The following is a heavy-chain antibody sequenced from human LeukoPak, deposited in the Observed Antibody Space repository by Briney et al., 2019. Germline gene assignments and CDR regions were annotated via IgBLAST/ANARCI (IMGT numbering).Heavy chain of an antibody. CDR1: GFTFSSYW. V-gene: IGHV3-7*01. J-gene: IGHJ4*02. Sequence: PGGSLRLSCAASGFTFSSYWMSWVRQAPGKGLEWVANIKQDGSEKYYVDSVKGRFTISRDNAKNSLYLQMNSLRAEDTAVYYCARDMSGKWEPPFDYWGQGTLVTVSS. CDR3: ARDMSGKWEPPFDY. D-gene: IGHD1-26*01. CDR2: IKQDGSEK.